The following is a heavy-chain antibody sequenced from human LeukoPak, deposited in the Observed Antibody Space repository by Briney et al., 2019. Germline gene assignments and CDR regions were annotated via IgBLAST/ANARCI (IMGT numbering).Heavy chain of an antibody. J-gene: IGHJ6*02. CDR2: VFYNGAT. D-gene: IGHD3-22*01. Sequence: KASETLSLTCIVSGGSISSSIYYWAWVRQPPGKGLEWIGTVFYNGATQYSPSLRSRVTISIDTSKNQFSLKLSSVTAADTAVYYCARVFDSRLKEYYYYGMDVWGQGTTVTVSS. CDR3: ARVFDSRLKEYYYYGMDV. V-gene: IGHV4-39*07. CDR1: GGSISSSIYY.